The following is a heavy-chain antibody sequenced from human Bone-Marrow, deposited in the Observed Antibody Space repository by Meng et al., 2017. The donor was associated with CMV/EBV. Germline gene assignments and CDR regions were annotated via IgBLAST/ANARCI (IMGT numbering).Heavy chain of an antibody. J-gene: IGHJ4*02. D-gene: IGHD2-21*01. V-gene: IGHV1-69*02. CDR1: GGTFSSYT. Sequence: SVKVSCKASGGTFSSYTISWVRQAPGQGLEWMGRIIPILGIANYAQKFQGRVTITADKSTSTAYMELSSLRSEDTAVYYCATPTIVGPHGTTDYWGQGTLVTVSS. CDR3: ATPTIVGPHGTTDY. CDR2: IIPILGIA.